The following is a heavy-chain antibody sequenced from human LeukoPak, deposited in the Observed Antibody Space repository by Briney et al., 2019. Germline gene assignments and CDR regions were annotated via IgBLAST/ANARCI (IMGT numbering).Heavy chain of an antibody. CDR3: ARDLTSLAAAVTGDY. V-gene: IGHV1-69*04. Sequence: SVKVSCKASGGIFSSYAISWVRQAPGQGLEWMGRIIPILGIANYAQKFQGRVTITADKSTSTAYMELSSLRSEDTAVYYCARDLTSLAAAVTGDYWGQGTLVTVSS. D-gene: IGHD6-13*01. J-gene: IGHJ4*02. CDR2: IIPILGIA. CDR1: GGIFSSYA.